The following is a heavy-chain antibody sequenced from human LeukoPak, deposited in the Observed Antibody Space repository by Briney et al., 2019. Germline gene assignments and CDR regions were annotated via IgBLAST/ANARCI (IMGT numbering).Heavy chain of an antibody. Sequence: SETLSLTCTVSGGSVSSHFWSWIRQPPGKGLEWIGYIYNSGITNYNSSLKSRVTMSVDTSKNQFSLMLRSVTAADTAVYYCARAGLWFGELLGWFDPWGQGTLVTVSS. J-gene: IGHJ5*02. D-gene: IGHD3-10*01. V-gene: IGHV4-59*02. CDR2: IYNSGIT. CDR1: GGSVSSHF. CDR3: ARAGLWFGELLGWFDP.